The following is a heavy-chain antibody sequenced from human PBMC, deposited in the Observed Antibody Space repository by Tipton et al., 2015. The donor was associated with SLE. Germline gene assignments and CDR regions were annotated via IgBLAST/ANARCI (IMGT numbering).Heavy chain of an antibody. J-gene: IGHJ4*02. V-gene: IGHV4-31*03. CDR1: GGSISSGGYY. CDR3: GRHGYGDYGIDY. D-gene: IGHD4-17*01. CDR2: IYKSGGT. Sequence: TLSLTCTVSGGSISSGGYYWSWIRQHPGKGLEWIGHIYKSGGTYYNPSLESRVTISVDTSKNQFSLKLSSMTAADTAVYYCGRHGYGDYGIDYWGQGTLVTVPS.